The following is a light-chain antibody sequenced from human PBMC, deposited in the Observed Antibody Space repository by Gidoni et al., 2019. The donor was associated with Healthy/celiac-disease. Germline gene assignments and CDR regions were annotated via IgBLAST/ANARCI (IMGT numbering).Light chain of an antibody. CDR2: GAS. V-gene: IGKV3-15*01. CDR3: QQYNNWPPTYT. J-gene: IGKJ2*01. CDR1: QSVSSN. Sequence: DIVMTQSPATLSVSPGERATLSCRASQSVSSNLAWYQQKPGQAPRLLIYGASTRATGIQARFSGSGSGTEFTLTISSLQSEDFAVYYCQQYNNWPPTYTFGQGTKLEIK.